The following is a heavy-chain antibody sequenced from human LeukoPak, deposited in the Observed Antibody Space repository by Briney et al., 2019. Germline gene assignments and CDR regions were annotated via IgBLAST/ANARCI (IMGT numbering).Heavy chain of an antibody. D-gene: IGHD3-22*01. V-gene: IGHV3-74*01. Sequence: GGSLRLSCAASGFTLSNYWIHWVRQAPGKGLVWVSHINTDGSSTSYADSVKGRFTISRDNAKNTLYLQMNSLRAEDTAVYYCARDRYYDSSGYYYYYGMDVWGQGTTVTVSS. CDR1: GFTLSNYW. J-gene: IGHJ6*02. CDR2: INTDGSST. CDR3: ARDRYYDSSGYYYYYGMDV.